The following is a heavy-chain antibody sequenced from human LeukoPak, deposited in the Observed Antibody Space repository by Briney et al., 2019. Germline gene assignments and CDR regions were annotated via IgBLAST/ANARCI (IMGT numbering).Heavy chain of an antibody. CDR2: IFPIFGTA. Sequence: SVKVSFKASGGTFSSYAISWVRQAPGQGLEWMGGIFPIFGTANYAQKFQGRVTITADESTSTAYMELSSLRSEDTAVYYCARGYLVVPAASDAFDIWGQGTMVTVSS. CDR3: ARGYLVVPAASDAFDI. J-gene: IGHJ3*02. CDR1: GGTFSSYA. V-gene: IGHV1-69*01. D-gene: IGHD2-2*01.